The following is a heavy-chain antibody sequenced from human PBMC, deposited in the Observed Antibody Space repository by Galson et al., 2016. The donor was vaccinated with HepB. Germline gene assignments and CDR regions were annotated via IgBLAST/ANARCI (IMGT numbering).Heavy chain of an antibody. V-gene: IGHV3-30*18. Sequence: SLRLSCAASGFTFSSYGMHWVHQAPGKGLEWVAFISYDGSNKQYADSVKGRFTISRDNSKKTLYLQMNSLRAEDTAVYYCAKDGRIYCSSASCHDHFHYWGQGTLVTVAS. CDR2: ISYDGSNK. CDR3: AKDGRIYCSSASCHDHFHY. CDR1: GFTFSSYG. J-gene: IGHJ4*02. D-gene: IGHD2-2*01.